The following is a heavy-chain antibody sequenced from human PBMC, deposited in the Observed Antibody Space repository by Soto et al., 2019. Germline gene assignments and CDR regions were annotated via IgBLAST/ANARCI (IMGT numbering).Heavy chain of an antibody. Sequence: LSLTCTVSGDSISPYYWSWIRQPPGKGLEWIGYIYYSGTTNYNPSLKSRVTLSVDTSKNQFSLKLSSVTAADTAVYYCARASGSYYFDYWGQGTLVTVSS. CDR2: IYYSGTT. V-gene: IGHV4-59*01. J-gene: IGHJ4*02. CDR1: GDSISPYY. D-gene: IGHD1-26*01. CDR3: ARASGSYYFDY.